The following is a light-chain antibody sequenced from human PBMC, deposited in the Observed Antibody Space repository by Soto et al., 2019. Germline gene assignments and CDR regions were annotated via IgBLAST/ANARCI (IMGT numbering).Light chain of an antibody. J-gene: IGKJ2*01. CDR3: QQYGSSPPYT. CDR2: GAS. CDR1: QSVSSTY. V-gene: IGKV3-20*01. Sequence: EIVLTQSPGTLSLSPGERATLSCRASQSVSSTYLAWYQQKPGQAPRLLLYGASSRATGIPDRFSGSGSGTYFTLTISRLEPDDFAVYYCQQYGSSPPYTFGQGTKLEIK.